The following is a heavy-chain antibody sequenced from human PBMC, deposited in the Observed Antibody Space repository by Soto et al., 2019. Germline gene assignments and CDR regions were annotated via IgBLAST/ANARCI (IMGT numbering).Heavy chain of an antibody. V-gene: IGHV4-4*02. J-gene: IGHJ4*02. Sequence: SETLSLTCAVSGDSINSNYCWTWVRQPPGKGLEWIAEIYYSGGTSYNPSLKSRVTMSVDTSKNQFSLKLSSVTAADTAVYYCARGGLDDFWSGYLYHLDSWGLGALVTVSS. D-gene: IGHD3-3*01. CDR2: IYYSGGT. CDR3: ARGGLDDFWSGYLYHLDS. CDR1: GDSINSNYC.